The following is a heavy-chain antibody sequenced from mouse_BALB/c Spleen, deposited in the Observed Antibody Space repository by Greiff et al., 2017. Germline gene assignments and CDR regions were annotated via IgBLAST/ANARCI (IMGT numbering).Heavy chain of an antibody. D-gene: IGHD1-2*01. V-gene: IGHV3-6*02. J-gene: IGHJ3*01. CDR1: GYSFTSCYY. Sequence: EVQLQESGPGLVKPSQSLSLTCSVTGYSFTSCYYWNWIRQFPGNQLEWIGYISYDGSNNYNPSLKNRISITRDTSKNQFFLKLNSVTTEDTATYYCATGTATGFAYWGQGTLVTVSA. CDR3: ATGTATGFAY. CDR2: ISYDGSN.